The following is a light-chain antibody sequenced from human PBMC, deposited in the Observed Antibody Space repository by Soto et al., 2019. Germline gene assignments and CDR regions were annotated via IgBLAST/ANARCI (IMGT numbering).Light chain of an antibody. V-gene: IGKV1-12*01. Sequence: IQMPQLPSSMSASVGDRVTITCRASQGISRWFAWYHQKPGKSPNLLIYSASTLHSRVPARFSGSGSGTDFTLPIRSLQPEDFGTDYCQQANSFPLTFGPGTKVHMK. CDR2: SAS. CDR3: QQANSFPLT. J-gene: IGKJ3*01. CDR1: QGISRW.